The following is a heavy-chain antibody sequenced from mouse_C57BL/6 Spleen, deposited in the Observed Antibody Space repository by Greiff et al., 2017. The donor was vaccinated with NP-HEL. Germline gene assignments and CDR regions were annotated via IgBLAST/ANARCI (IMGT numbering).Heavy chain of an antibody. CDR3: ARYLHYYGSTSFAY. Sequence: QVQLQQPGAELVKPGASVKLSCKASGYTFTSYWMHWVKQRPGQGLEWIGMIHPNSGSTNYNEKFKSKATLTVDKSSSTAYMQLSRLTSEDYAVYYCARYLHYYGSTSFAYWGQGALVTVSA. CDR1: GYTFTSYW. D-gene: IGHD1-1*01. CDR2: IHPNSGST. J-gene: IGHJ3*01. V-gene: IGHV1-64*01.